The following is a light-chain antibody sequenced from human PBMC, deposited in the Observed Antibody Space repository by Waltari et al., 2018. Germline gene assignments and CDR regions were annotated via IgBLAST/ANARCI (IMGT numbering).Light chain of an antibody. CDR3: CSYAGSSTYVL. Sequence: QSALTQPASVSGSLGQPLTISCTGANSDVGTYTLFSWYQQHPGKAPKLMIYEGSKRPSGVSNRFSGSQSGNTASLTISGLQAEDDGDYYCCSYAGSSTYVLFGGGTKLTVL. CDR2: EGS. V-gene: IGLV2-23*01. CDR1: NSDVGTYTL. J-gene: IGLJ2*01.